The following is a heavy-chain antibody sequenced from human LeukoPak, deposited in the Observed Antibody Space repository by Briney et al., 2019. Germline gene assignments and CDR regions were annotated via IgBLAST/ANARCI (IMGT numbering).Heavy chain of an antibody. J-gene: IGHJ4*02. V-gene: IGHV3-21*01. CDR1: GFTFISYS. CDR2: ISSSSGYI. CDR3: AGGPYYSDY. Sequence: KTGGSLRLSCAASGFTFISYSMQWVRQAPGKGLKCVSSISSSSGYIYYADSVKGRFTISRDNAKNPLYLQMNSPTAEDTAVYYCAGGPYYSDYWGQGTLVTVSS.